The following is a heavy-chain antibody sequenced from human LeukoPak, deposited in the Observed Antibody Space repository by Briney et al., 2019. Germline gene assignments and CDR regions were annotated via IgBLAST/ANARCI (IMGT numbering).Heavy chain of an antibody. CDR1: GGSFSGYY. Sequence: TSETLSLTCAVYGGSFSGYYWSWIRQPPGKGLEWMGEINHRGSTNYNPSLKSRVTISVDTSKNQFSLKLSSVTAADTAVYYCALRTRYFDWLLSRNWFDPWGQGTLVTVSS. J-gene: IGHJ5*02. CDR2: INHRGST. V-gene: IGHV4-34*01. CDR3: ALRTRYFDWLLSRNWFDP. D-gene: IGHD3-9*01.